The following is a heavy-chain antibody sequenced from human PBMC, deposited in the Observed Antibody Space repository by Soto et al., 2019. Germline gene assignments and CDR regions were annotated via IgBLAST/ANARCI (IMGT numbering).Heavy chain of an antibody. CDR2: ISAYNGNT. V-gene: IGHV1-18*01. D-gene: IGHD3-10*01. CDR1: GYTFTSYG. Sequence: ASVKVSCKASGYTFTSYGISWVRQAPGQGLEWMGWISAYNGNTNYAQKLQGRVTMTTDTSSSTAYMELRSLRSDDTAVYYCARELLWFGELSAAFDIWGQGTMVTVSS. CDR3: ARELLWFGELSAAFDI. J-gene: IGHJ3*02.